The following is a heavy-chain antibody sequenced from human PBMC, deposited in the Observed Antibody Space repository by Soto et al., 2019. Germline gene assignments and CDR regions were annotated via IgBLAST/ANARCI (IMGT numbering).Heavy chain of an antibody. Sequence: ASVKVSCKASGYTFTSYYMHWVRQAPGQGLEWMGIINPSGGSTSYAQKFQGRVTMTRDTSTSTVYMELSSLRAEDTAVYYCAKDGRRSDSSGSLRMDVWGQGTTVTVSS. CDR1: GYTFTSYY. V-gene: IGHV1-46*01. J-gene: IGHJ6*02. D-gene: IGHD3-22*01. CDR3: AKDGRRSDSSGSLRMDV. CDR2: INPSGGST.